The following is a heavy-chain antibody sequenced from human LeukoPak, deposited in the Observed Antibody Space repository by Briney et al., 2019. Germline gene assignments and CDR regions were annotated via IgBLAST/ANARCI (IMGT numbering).Heavy chain of an antibody. D-gene: IGHD3-10*01. CDR2: IYSSGNT. CDR3: ARIGSQLMRDASGSYYSRGGWFDP. Sequence: SETLSLTCTVSGGSISGNYWSWIRQPAGKGLEWIGRIYSSGNTDYNPSLKSRLTMSVDTSKNQFSLRLSSVTAADTAVYYCARIGSQLMRDASGSYYSRGGWFDPWGQGTLVTVSS. CDR1: GGSISGNY. J-gene: IGHJ5*02. V-gene: IGHV4-4*07.